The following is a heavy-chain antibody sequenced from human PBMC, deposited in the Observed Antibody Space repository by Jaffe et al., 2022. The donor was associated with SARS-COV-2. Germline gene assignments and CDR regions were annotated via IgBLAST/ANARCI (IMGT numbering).Heavy chain of an antibody. CDR1: GFAFSTFS. V-gene: IGHV3-21*06. Sequence: EVQLVESGGGLVKPGGSLRLSCAASGFAFSTFSMNWVRQAPGKGLEWVSSISSSSRFIYYADSVKGRFTISRDNAQNSLYLQMKSLRAEDTGFYYCGPLKFDPWGQGTLVTVSS. CDR2: ISSSSRFI. CDR3: GPLKFDP. J-gene: IGHJ5*02.